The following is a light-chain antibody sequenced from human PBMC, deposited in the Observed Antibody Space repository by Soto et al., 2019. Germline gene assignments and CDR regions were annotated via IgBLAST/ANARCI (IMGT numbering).Light chain of an antibody. CDR1: LAIVTRGHW. CDR3: LLSYGNAWV. Sequence: AVVTQEPSVTLSPGGTVTLTCGPNLAIVTRGHWPYWFQQKPGQAPRTVIYDTTTKGAWTPARFSGSLLGGKAALTLSGAQPEDEAEYYCLLSYGNAWVFGGGTKVTVL. CDR2: DTT. J-gene: IGLJ3*02. V-gene: IGLV7-46*01.